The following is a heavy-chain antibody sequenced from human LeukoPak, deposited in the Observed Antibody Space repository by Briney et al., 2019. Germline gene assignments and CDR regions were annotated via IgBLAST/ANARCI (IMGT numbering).Heavy chain of an antibody. Sequence: GGSLRLSCEVSGFTFSASNMNWVRQAPGKGLEWVSYISSKGTYINYADSVKGRFTISRDNAKSSVYLQMTSLRAEDTAVYYCARDTYYYGSGSYYYWGQGTLVTISS. J-gene: IGHJ4*02. CDR1: GFTFSASN. V-gene: IGHV3-21*06. CDR3: ARDTYYYGSGSYYY. CDR2: ISSKGTYI. D-gene: IGHD3-10*01.